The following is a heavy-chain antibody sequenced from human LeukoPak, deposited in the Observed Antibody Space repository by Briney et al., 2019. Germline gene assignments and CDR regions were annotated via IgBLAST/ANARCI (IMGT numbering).Heavy chain of an antibody. CDR3: ASSSGYYYFDY. J-gene: IGHJ4*02. V-gene: IGHV4-39*07. CDR1: GGSISSSSYY. Sequence: SETLSLTCTVSGGSISSSSYYWGWIRQPPGKGLEWIGEINHSGSTNYNPSLKSRVTISVDTSKNQFSLKLSSVTAADTAVYYCASSSGYYYFDYWGQGTLVTVSS. D-gene: IGHD3-22*01. CDR2: INHSGST.